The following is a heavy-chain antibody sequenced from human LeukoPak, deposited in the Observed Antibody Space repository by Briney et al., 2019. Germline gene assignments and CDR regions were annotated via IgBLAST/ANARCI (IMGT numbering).Heavy chain of an antibody. CDR1: GGSISSYY. CDR3: ARDRSLGVGIQIWLRGGYFDY. J-gene: IGHJ4*02. D-gene: IGHD5-18*01. CDR2: IYYSGST. Sequence: PSETLSLTCTVSGGSISSYYWSWIRQPPGKGLEWIGYIYYSGSTNYNPSLKSRVTISVDTSKNQFSLKLSSVTAADTAVYYCARDRSLGVGIQIWLRGGYFDYWGQGTLVTVSS. V-gene: IGHV4-59*01.